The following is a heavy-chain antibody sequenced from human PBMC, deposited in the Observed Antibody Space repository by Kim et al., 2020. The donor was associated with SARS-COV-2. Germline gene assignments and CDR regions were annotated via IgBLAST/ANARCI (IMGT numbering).Heavy chain of an antibody. D-gene: IGHD6-13*01. Sequence: SETLSLTCTVSGGSISSGSYYWSWIRQPAGKGLEWIGRIYTSGSTNYNPSLKSRVTISVDTSKNQFSLKLSSVTAADTAVYYCARVNVGYSSSWYDYWGQGTLVTVSS. V-gene: IGHV4-61*02. CDR1: GGSISSGSYY. CDR2: IYTSGST. J-gene: IGHJ4*02. CDR3: ARVNVGYSSSWYDY.